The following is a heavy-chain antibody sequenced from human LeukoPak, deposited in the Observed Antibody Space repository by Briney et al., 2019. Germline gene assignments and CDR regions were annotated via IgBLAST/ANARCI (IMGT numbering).Heavy chain of an antibody. J-gene: IGHJ3*02. CDR1: GFTLSSYS. CDR3: ARDFGNSDFDAFDI. CDR2: ISSSTSFI. D-gene: IGHD1-7*01. Sequence: PGGCLRLSCAAAGFTLSSYSMDWVSLAAGEGREWVSAISSSTSFIYYADTVKGRFTISRDNAKNTLYLQMNSLIDEDTAVYYCARDFGNSDFDAFDIWGQGTMVTVSS. V-gene: IGHV3-21*01.